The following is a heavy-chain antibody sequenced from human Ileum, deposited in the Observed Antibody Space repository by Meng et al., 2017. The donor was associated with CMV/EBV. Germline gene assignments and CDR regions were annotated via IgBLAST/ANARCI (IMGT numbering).Heavy chain of an antibody. CDR3: ARDVSPGIVAASYIDY. J-gene: IGHJ4*02. Sequence: TFTRYYLHWGRQAPRQGLEWMGIINPSGDSTSYAQKSQGRVTMTRDTSTSRVYMELSSLRSDDTAVYYCARDVSPGIVAASYIDYWGQGTLVTVSS. CDR1: TFTRYY. CDR2: INPSGDST. V-gene: IGHV1-46*01. D-gene: IGHD6-13*01.